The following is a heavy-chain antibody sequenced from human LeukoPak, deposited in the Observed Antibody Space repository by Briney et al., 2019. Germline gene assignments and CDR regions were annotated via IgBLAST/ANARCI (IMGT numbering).Heavy chain of an antibody. CDR2: IYHVGGT. J-gene: IGHJ4*02. Sequence: SETLSLTCNVSGVSVKTNSDYWGWLRQPPGKGLEWIGSIYHVGGTYYNPSLKSRVTISIDTSKNQFSLRLTSVTAADTAVYYCASSHYYDNSGLDYWGQGTLVTVSS. V-gene: IGHV4-39*07. CDR3: ASSHYYDNSGLDY. D-gene: IGHD3-22*01. CDR1: GVSVKTNSDY.